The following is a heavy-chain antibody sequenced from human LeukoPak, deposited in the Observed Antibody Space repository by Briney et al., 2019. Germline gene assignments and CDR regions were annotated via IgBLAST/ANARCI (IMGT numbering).Heavy chain of an antibody. CDR2: IYTSGST. CDR3: ARNYGDYENNWFDP. Sequence: PSETLSLTCTVSGGSISSGSYYWSWIRQPAGKGLEWIGRIYTSGSTNYNPSLKSRVTISVDTSKNQFSLKLSSVTAADTAVYYCARNYGDYENNWFDPWGQGTLVTVSS. CDR1: GGSISSGSYY. D-gene: IGHD4-17*01. J-gene: IGHJ5*02. V-gene: IGHV4-61*02.